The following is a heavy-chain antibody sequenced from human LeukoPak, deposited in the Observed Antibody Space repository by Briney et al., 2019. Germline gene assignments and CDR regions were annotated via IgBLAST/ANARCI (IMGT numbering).Heavy chain of an antibody. V-gene: IGHV3-33*08. D-gene: IGHD1-26*01. J-gene: IGHJ3*02. CDR3: ANQVGVALYDAFDI. Sequence: GGSLRLSCAASGFTFSSYGMHWVRQAPGKGLEWVAVIWYGGSNKYYADSVKGRFTISRDNSKNTLYLQMNSLRAEDTAVYYCANQVGVALYDAFDIWGQGTMVTVSS. CDR1: GFTFSSYG. CDR2: IWYGGSNK.